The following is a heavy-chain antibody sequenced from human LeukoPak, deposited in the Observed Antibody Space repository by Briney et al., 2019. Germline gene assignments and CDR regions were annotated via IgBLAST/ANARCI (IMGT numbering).Heavy chain of an antibody. CDR2: MYHSESA. D-gene: IGHD6-13*01. CDR1: GGSINNGSYY. V-gene: IGHV4-39*07. J-gene: IGHJ3*02. Sequence: PSETLSLTCSVSGGSINNGSYYWGWIRQPPGKRLEWIGNMYHSESAYYNPSLESRVTVSIDTSKNQFSLRLSSVTAADTAVYYCARSPRGSSSWYLNPFDIWGQGTMVTVSS. CDR3: ARSPRGSSSWYLNPFDI.